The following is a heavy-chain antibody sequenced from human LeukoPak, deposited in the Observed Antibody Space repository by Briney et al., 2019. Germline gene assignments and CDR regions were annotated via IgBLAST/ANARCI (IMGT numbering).Heavy chain of an antibody. J-gene: IGHJ4*02. CDR2: ISGSGGST. V-gene: IGHV3-23*01. CDR3: AKDPYASTWITSFHY. CDR1: GFTSSSYN. D-gene: IGHD6-13*01. Sequence: PRGSLSLSCAASGFTSSSYNMNWVRQAPGKGLEWVSTISGSGGSTYYADSVKGRFTISRDNSKNTLYLQMNSLRAEDTAVYYCAKDPYASTWITSFHYWGQGTLVTVSS.